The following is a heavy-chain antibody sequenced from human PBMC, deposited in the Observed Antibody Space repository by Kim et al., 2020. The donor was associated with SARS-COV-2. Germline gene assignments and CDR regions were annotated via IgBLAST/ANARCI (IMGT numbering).Heavy chain of an antibody. CDR3: ARGRKLGVARRPYYGMD. J-gene: IGHJ6*01. CDR1: GFTFSSYG. D-gene: IGHD7-27*01. CDR2: ISSDGSST. Sequence: GGSLRLSCTASGFTFSSYGMHWVRQAPGKGLVWVSRISSDGSSTSYADSVKGRFTISRDNAKNTLYLQMNSLRAEDTAVYYCARGRKLGVARRPYYGMD. V-gene: IGHV3-74*01.